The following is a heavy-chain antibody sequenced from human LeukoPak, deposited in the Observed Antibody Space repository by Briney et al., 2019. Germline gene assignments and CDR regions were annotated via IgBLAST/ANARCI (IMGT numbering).Heavy chain of an antibody. V-gene: IGHV4-61*02. CDR1: GYSISSGYY. Sequence: SETLSLTCTVSGYSISSGYYWSWIRQPAGKGLEWIGRIYTSGSTNYNPSLKSRVTISVDTSKNQFSLKLSSVTAADTAVYYCARDRRAVVAATTYYFDYWGQGTLVTVSS. J-gene: IGHJ4*02. D-gene: IGHD2-15*01. CDR2: IYTSGST. CDR3: ARDRRAVVAATTYYFDY.